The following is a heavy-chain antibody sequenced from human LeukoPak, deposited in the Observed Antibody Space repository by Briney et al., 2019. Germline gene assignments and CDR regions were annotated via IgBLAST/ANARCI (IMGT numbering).Heavy chain of an antibody. CDR1: GGSFSGYY. J-gene: IGHJ4*02. CDR2: INHSGST. CDR3: ARRFTNVDTANGFDY. Sequence: SETLSLTCAVYGGSFSGYYWSWIRQPPGKGLEWIGEINHSGSTNYNPSLKSRATISVDTSKNQFSLKLSSVTAADTAVYYCARRFTNVDTANGFDYWGLGTLVTVSS. V-gene: IGHV4-34*01. D-gene: IGHD5-18*01.